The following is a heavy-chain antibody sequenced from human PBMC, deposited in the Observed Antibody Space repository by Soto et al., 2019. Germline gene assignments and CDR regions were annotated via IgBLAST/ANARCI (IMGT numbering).Heavy chain of an antibody. D-gene: IGHD1-26*01. CDR3: ARTPNNGRAGVYGMDV. Sequence: QVQLVQSGAEAKKPGASLKVSCKASGYTFSDYYIHWVRQAPGQGLEWMGWIDADSGDTKYAQKLQGWVTMTRDTTINTADLGLSRLRSDDTAVYYCARTPNNGRAGVYGMDVWGQGTTVTVSS. CDR2: IDADSGDT. J-gene: IGHJ6*02. CDR1: GYTFSDYY. V-gene: IGHV1-2*04.